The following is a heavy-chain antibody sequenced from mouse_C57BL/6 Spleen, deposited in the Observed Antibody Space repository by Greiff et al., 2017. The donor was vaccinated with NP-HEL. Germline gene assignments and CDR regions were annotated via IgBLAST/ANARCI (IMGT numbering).Heavy chain of an antibody. CDR2: IDPEDGDT. CDR3: TTYPLYYGSSYVAY. J-gene: IGHJ3*01. Sequence: EVQLQQSGAELVRPGASVKLSCTASGFNIKDYYMHWVKQRPEQGLEWIGRIDPEDGDTEYAPKFQGKATMTADTSSNTAYLQLSSLTSEDTAFYYCTTYPLYYGSSYVAYWGQGTLVTVSA. V-gene: IGHV14-1*01. D-gene: IGHD1-1*01. CDR1: GFNIKDYY.